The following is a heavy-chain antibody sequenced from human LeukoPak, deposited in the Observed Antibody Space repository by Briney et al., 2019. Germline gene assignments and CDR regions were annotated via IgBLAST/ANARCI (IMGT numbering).Heavy chain of an antibody. CDR1: GFSVSSYW. CDR2: IKSDGSST. Sequence: PGGSLRLSCEVSGFSVSSYWMHWVRQAPGKGLEWVSRIKSDGSSTSYADSVKGRFTISRDNAKKTLYLQMDSLRAEDTAVYYCATSKWELPSPYDYWGQGTLVTVSS. CDR3: ATSKWELPSPYDY. J-gene: IGHJ4*02. V-gene: IGHV3-74*01. D-gene: IGHD1-26*01.